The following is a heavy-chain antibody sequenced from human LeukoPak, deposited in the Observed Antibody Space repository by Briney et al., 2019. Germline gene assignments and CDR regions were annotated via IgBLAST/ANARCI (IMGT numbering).Heavy chain of an antibody. Sequence: GGSLRLSCAASGFTFSTYWMSWVRQAPGKGLEWISYISSGSSTIYYSDSVRGRFSISRDNAENTVYLEMNSPGDEDTAVYYCARVGGWQLPKFDYWGRGTLVTVSS. D-gene: IGHD2-15*01. V-gene: IGHV3-48*02. CDR1: GFTFSTYW. J-gene: IGHJ4*02. CDR2: ISSGSSTI. CDR3: ARVGGWQLPKFDY.